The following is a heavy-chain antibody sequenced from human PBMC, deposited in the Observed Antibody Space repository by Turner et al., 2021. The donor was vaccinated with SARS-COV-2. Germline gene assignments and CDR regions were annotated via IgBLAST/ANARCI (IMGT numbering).Heavy chain of an antibody. CDR2: ISGSGGRT. CDR3: AKDVGTIFGVVIDDY. J-gene: IGHJ4*02. V-gene: IGHV3-23*01. CDR1: GFTFSSYA. Sequence: EVQLLESGGGLVQPGGSLRLSCAASGFTFSSYAMSWVREAPGKGLECGSAISGSGGRTYYADTVKGRFTISRDNSKNTLYLQMNSLRAEDTAVYYCAKDVGTIFGVVIDDYWGQGTLVTVSS. D-gene: IGHD3-3*01.